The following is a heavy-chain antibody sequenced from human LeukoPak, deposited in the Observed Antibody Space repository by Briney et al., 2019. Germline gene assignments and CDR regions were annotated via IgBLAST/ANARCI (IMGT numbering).Heavy chain of an antibody. CDR1: GFTFSSYS. CDR3: ARDIVVVPAAMVTDY. V-gene: IGHV3-21*01. CDR2: ISSSSSYI. D-gene: IGHD2-2*01. J-gene: IGHJ4*02. Sequence: GGSLRLSCAASGFTFSSYSMNWVRQAPGKGLEWVSSISSSSSYIYYADSVKGRFTISRDNAKNSLYLQMNSLRAEDTAVYYCARDIVVVPAAMVTDYWGQGTLVTVSS.